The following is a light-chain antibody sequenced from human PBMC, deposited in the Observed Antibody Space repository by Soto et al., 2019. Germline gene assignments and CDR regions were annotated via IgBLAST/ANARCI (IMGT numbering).Light chain of an antibody. CDR1: QFLSSY. V-gene: IGKV3-11*01. Sequence: ELLLPPSPATLSLSPGERATLSCRASQFLSSYLAWYQQIPGQPPRLLIYDTSNRVTGIPARFSGSRSGTDFTLTISSLEPEDFAVYFCHQRNKFGQGTRLEIK. CDR3: HQRNK. J-gene: IGKJ5*01. CDR2: DTS.